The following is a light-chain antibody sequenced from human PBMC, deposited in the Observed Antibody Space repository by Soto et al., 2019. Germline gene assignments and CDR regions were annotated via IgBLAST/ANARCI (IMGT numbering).Light chain of an antibody. CDR2: DAS. V-gene: IGKV3-11*01. CDR3: QQRSNWWT. J-gene: IGKJ1*01. Sequence: EIVLTQSPATLSLSPGERATLSCRASQSVSSYLAWYQQKPGQAPRLLIYDASNRATGIPARFSGSGSGTDFTFTISAQEPEDLAVYYCQQRSNWWTFAQGTKVEIK. CDR1: QSVSSY.